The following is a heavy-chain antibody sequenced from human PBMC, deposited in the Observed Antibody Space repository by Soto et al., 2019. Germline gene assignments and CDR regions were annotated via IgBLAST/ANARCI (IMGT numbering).Heavy chain of an antibody. J-gene: IGHJ6*02. Sequence: PSETLSLTCAVSGGSISSGGYSWSWIRQPPGKGPEWIGYIYHSGSTYYNPSLKSRVTISVDRSKNQFSLKLSSVTAADTAVYYCARQGEGRRWLGQAYYYYGMDVWGQGTTVTISS. CDR2: IYHSGST. CDR3: ARQGEGRRWLGQAYYYYGMDV. D-gene: IGHD3-10*01. V-gene: IGHV4-30-2*01. CDR1: GGSISSGGYS.